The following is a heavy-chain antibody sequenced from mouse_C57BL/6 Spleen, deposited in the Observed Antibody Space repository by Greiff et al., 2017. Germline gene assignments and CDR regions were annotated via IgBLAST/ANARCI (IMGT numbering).Heavy chain of an antibody. CDR1: GYTFTDYY. Sequence: QVQLQQSGAELVRPGASVKLSCKASGYTFTDYYINWVKQRPGQGLEWIARIYPGSGNTYYHEKFKGKATLTAEKSSSTAYMQLSSLTSEDSAVYFCAREVYGTMDYWGQGTSVTVSS. CDR2: IYPGSGNT. J-gene: IGHJ4*01. CDR3: AREVYGTMDY. V-gene: IGHV1-76*01. D-gene: IGHD1-1*02.